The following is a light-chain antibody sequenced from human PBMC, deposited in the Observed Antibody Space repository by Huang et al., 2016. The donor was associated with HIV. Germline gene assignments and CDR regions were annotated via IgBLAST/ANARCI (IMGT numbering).Light chain of an antibody. CDR1: QGISSF. CDR3: QQLNSYPLT. J-gene: IGKJ4*01. Sequence: IQLTQSPSSLSVSVGDRVTITCRASQGISSFLAWYQQKPGKAPKLLIYAASTLQGGVPSRFSGSGSGTDFTLTISSLQPEDFATYYCQQLNSYPLTFGGGTKVEIK. CDR2: AAS. V-gene: IGKV1-9*01.